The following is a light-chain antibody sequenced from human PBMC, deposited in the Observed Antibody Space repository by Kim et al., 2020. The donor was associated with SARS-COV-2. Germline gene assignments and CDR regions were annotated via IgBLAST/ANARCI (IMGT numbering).Light chain of an antibody. CDR2: YDS. CDR1: GIGSRS. V-gene: IGLV3-21*04. CDR3: QVWDSSSDHRVV. J-gene: IGLJ2*01. Sequence: SYELTQPPSVSVAPGKTARVSCWGNGIGSRSVHWYQQKSGQAPVLVIYYDSDRPSGIPERFSGSNSGNTATLTIGRVAAGDEADYYCQVWDSSSDHRVVFGGGTQLTVL.